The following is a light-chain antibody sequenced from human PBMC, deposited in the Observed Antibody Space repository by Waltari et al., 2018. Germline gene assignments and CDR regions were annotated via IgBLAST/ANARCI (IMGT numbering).Light chain of an antibody. V-gene: IGKV3-20*01. CDR1: QSVRGS. CDR2: GAS. J-gene: IGKJ1*01. Sequence: EIVLTQSPGTLSSSPGERATLSCRASQSVRGSLAWYQQKAGQAPRLLIYGASSRATGIPDRFSGSGSGTDFSLTISRLEPEDFAVYYCQHYVRLPATFGQGTKVEIK. CDR3: QHYVRLPAT.